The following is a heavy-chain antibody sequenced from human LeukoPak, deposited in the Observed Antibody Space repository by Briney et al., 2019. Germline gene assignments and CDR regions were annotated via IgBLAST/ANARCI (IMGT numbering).Heavy chain of an antibody. Sequence: GGSLRLSCAASGFTFSSYSISWVRQAPGKGLEWVSSISSSNSNEYYADSVKGRFTISRDNAKNSLYLQMNSLRAEETAVYHCAVLSGRHWGQGTLVTVSS. CDR3: AVLSGRH. J-gene: IGHJ4*02. D-gene: IGHD2-8*01. CDR2: ISSSNSNE. CDR1: GFTFSSYS. V-gene: IGHV3-21*01.